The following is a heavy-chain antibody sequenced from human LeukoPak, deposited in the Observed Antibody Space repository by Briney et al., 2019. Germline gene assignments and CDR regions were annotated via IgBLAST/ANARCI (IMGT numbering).Heavy chain of an antibody. V-gene: IGHV1-18*01. CDR1: GYTFTSYG. Sequence: ASVKVSCKASGYTFTSYGISWVRQAPGQGLEWMGWISAYNGNTNYAQKLRGRVTMTTDTSTSTAYMELRSLRSDDTAVYYCARGVVGAAEGDDAFDIWGQGTMVTVSS. D-gene: IGHD1-26*01. CDR3: ARGVVGAAEGDDAFDI. J-gene: IGHJ3*02. CDR2: ISAYNGNT.